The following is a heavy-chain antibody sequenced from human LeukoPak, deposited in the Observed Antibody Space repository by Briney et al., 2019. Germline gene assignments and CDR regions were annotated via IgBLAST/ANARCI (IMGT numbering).Heavy chain of an antibody. D-gene: IGHD3-16*02. CDR1: GFTFSSYG. J-gene: IGHJ4*02. Sequence: PGGSLRLSCAASGFTFSSYGMSWVRQAPGKGLEWVSAISGSGGSTYYADSVKGRFTISRDNSKNTLYLQMNSLRAEDTAVYYCANAQRGGVSAILDYWGQGTLVTVSS. CDR3: ANAQRGGVSAILDY. V-gene: IGHV3-23*01. CDR2: ISGSGGST.